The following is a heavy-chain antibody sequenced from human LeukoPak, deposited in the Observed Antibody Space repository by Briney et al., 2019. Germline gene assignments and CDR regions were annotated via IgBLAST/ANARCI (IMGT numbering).Heavy chain of an antibody. CDR3: TTSYYDFWSGYPKDFDY. CDR1: GFTFSNAW. V-gene: IGHV3-15*01. Sequence: GSLRLSCAASGFTFSNAWMSWVRQAPGKGLEWVGRIKSKTDGGTTDYAAPVKGRFTISRDDSKNTLYLQMNSLKTEDTAVYYCTTSYYDFWSGYPKDFDYWGQGTLVTVSS. D-gene: IGHD3-3*01. J-gene: IGHJ4*02. CDR2: IKSKTDGGTT.